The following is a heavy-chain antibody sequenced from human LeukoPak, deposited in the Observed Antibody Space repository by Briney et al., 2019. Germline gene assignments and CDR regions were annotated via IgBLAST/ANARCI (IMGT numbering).Heavy chain of an antibody. CDR3: ARDRSPWSGYYYYMDV. CDR2: IYSGGST. CDR1: GFTVSSNY. V-gene: IGHV3-66*02. Sequence: PGGSLRLSCAASGFTVSSNYMSWVRQAPGKGLEWVSVIYSGGSTYYADSVKGRFTISRDNSKNTLYLQMNSLRAEDTAVYYCARDRSPWSGYYYYMDVWGKGTTVTVSS. D-gene: IGHD3-3*01. J-gene: IGHJ6*03.